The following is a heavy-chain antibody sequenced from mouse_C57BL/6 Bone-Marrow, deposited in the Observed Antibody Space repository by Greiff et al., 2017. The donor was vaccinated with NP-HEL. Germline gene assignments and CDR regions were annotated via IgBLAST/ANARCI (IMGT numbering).Heavy chain of an antibody. J-gene: IGHJ4*01. D-gene: IGHD1-1*01. CDR2: IYPGDGDT. CDR3: ARCYYYGSSPLYAMDY. V-gene: IGHV1-82*01. Sequence: VQLQQSGPELVKPGASVKISCKASGYAFSSSWMNWVKQRPGKGLEWIGRIYPGDGDTNYNGKFKGKATLTADKSSSTAYMQLSSLTSEDSAVYFCARCYYYGSSPLYAMDYGGQGTSVTVSS. CDR1: GYAFSSSW.